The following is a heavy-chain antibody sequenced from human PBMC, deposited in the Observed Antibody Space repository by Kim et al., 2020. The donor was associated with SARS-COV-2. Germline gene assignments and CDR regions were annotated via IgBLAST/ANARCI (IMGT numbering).Heavy chain of an antibody. D-gene: IGHD2-2*01. J-gene: IGHJ2*01. CDR2: IYYSGST. CDR1: GGSISSYY. CDR3: ARRWWGGVVVPAAIGRNWYFDL. Sequence: SETLSLTCTVSGGSISSYYWSWIRQPPGKGLEWIGYIYYSGSTNYNPSLKSRVTISVDTSKNQFSLKLSSVTAADTAVYYCARRWWGGVVVPAAIGRNWYFDLWGRGTLVTVSS. V-gene: IGHV4-59*08.